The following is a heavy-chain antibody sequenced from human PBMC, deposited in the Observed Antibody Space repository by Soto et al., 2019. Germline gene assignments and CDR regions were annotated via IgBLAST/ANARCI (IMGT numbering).Heavy chain of an antibody. J-gene: IGHJ3*02. CDR3: ARAKEWGSYRQYDAFDI. CDR2: IYYRGST. CDR1: GGSISSGGHY. Sequence: QVQLQESGPGLVKPSQTLSLTCTVSGGSISSGGHYWSWIRQHPGKGLEWIGYIYYRGSTFYNPSLKSRVTISLDTSKNQFSLRLSSVTAADTAVYYCARAKEWGSYRQYDAFDIWGQGTMVTVS. D-gene: IGHD3-16*02. V-gene: IGHV4-31*03.